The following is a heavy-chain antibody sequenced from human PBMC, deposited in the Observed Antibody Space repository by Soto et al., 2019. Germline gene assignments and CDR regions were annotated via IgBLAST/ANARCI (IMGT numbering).Heavy chain of an antibody. V-gene: IGHV3-30-3*01. J-gene: IGHJ3*02. Sequence: ESGGGVVQPGRSLRLSCAASGFTFSSYAMHWVRQAPGKGLEWVAVISYDGSNKYYADSVKGRFTISRDNSKNTLYLQMNSLRAEDTAVYYCARELAYCSGGSCGAFDIWGQGTMVTVSS. CDR3: ARELAYCSGGSCGAFDI. D-gene: IGHD2-15*01. CDR1: GFTFSSYA. CDR2: ISYDGSNK.